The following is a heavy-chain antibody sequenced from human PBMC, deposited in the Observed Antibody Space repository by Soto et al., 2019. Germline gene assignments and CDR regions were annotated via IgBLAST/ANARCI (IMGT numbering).Heavy chain of an antibody. CDR2: IHYSGGT. V-gene: IGHV4-39*01. D-gene: IGHD3-22*01. Sequence: SETLSLTCSVSGGSISSSSDLWGWIRQPPGKGLEWIGSIHYSGGTYSNPSLKSRVTISVDTSKNEFSLTLTSLNAADTAVYYCARQRDYYDTSGDSYFDYWGQGTLVTVSS. CDR1: GGSISSSSDL. J-gene: IGHJ4*02. CDR3: ARQRDYYDTSGDSYFDY.